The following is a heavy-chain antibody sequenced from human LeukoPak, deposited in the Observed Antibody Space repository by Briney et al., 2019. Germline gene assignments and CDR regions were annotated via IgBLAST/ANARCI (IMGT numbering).Heavy chain of an antibody. CDR1: GFTFSSYA. Sequence: PGRSLRLSCAASGFTFSSYAMHWVRQAPGKGLEWVAVISYDGSNKYYADSVKGRFTISRDNSKNTLYLQMNSLRAEDTAVYYCAKEYCSSTSCLKGYFQHWGQGTLVTVSS. J-gene: IGHJ1*01. D-gene: IGHD2-2*01. CDR3: AKEYCSSTSCLKGYFQH. CDR2: ISYDGSNK. V-gene: IGHV3-30-3*01.